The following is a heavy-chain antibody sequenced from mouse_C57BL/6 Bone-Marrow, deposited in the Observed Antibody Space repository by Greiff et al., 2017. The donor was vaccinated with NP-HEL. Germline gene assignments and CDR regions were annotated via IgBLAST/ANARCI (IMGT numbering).Heavy chain of an antibody. V-gene: IGHV1-15*01. J-gene: IGHJ2*01. CDR1: GYTFTDYE. Sequence: VKLMESGAELVRPGASVTLSCKASGYTFTDYEIHWVKQTPVHGLEWIGAIDPETGGTAYNQKFKGKAILTADKSSSTAYMELRSLTSEDSAVYYCTRSIITTVVDDYWGQGTTLTVSS. D-gene: IGHD1-1*01. CDR2: IDPETGGT. CDR3: TRSIITTVVDDY.